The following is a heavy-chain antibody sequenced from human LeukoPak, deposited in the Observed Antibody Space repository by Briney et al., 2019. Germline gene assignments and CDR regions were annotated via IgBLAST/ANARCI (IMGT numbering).Heavy chain of an antibody. CDR2: FYRSGST. CDR1: GGSISSGGYY. Sequence: PSETLSLTCAVSGGSISSGGYYWSWIRQPPGKGLEWIGYFYRSGSTYYNPSLKSRVTISVDRSKNQFSLKLSSVTAADTAVYYCARDPSGITIFGVARQDAFDIWGQGTMVTVSS. V-gene: IGHV4-30-2*01. CDR3: ARDPSGITIFGVARQDAFDI. D-gene: IGHD3-3*01. J-gene: IGHJ3*02.